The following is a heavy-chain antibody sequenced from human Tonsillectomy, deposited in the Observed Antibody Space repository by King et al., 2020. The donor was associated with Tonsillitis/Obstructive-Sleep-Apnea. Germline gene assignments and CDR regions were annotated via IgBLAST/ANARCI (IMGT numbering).Heavy chain of an antibody. CDR3: ARGGDYFDY. V-gene: IGHV4-59*01. D-gene: IGHD2-21*01. CDR1: GGSISTYY. J-gene: IGHJ4*02. CDR2: IYYSGST. Sequence: QLQESGPGLVKPSETLSLTCTVSGGSISTYYWSWIRQPPGKGLAWIGYIYYSGSTNYNPSLKSRVTISVDTSKNQFSLKLNSVTAADTAVYYCARGGDYFDYWGQGILVTVSS.